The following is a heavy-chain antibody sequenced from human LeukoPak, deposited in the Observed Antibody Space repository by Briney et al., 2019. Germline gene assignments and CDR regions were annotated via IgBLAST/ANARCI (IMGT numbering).Heavy chain of an antibody. CDR2: IFTSGTT. D-gene: IGHD5-18*01. CDR1: GGSVSTYY. V-gene: IGHV4-4*07. J-gene: IGHJ6*03. Sequence: KPSETLSLTCTFSGGSVSTYYWSWIRQPAGKGLEWIGRIFTSGTTNYNPSLKSRVTMSVDTSKNQLSLRLSSVTAADTAVYYCARDLGGYSDGSYYYYMDVWGKGTTVTVSS. CDR3: ARDLGGYSDGSYYYYMDV.